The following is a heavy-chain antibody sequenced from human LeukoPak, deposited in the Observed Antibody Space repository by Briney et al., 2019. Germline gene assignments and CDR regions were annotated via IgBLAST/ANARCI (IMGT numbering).Heavy chain of an antibody. CDR1: GFTFSNAW. Sequence: PGGSLRLSCAASGFTFSNAWMSWVRQAPGKGLEWVAFIRYDGSNKYYADSVKGRFTISRDNSKNTLYLQMNSLRAEDTAVYYCAKDHRYSGSLRAKTDDPWGQGTLVTVSS. J-gene: IGHJ5*02. CDR3: AKDHRYSGSLRAKTDDP. D-gene: IGHD1-26*01. CDR2: IRYDGSNK. V-gene: IGHV3-30*02.